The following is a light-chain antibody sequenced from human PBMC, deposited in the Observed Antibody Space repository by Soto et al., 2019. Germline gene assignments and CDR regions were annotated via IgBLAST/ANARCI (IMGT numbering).Light chain of an antibody. CDR1: QSVSSTS. Sequence: EIVLTQSPGNLSLSPGERATLSCRASQSVSSTSLAWYQQKPGQAPRLLMYGVSSRATGIPDRFSGSGSGTDFTLTINRLEPEDFAVYFCQKYDSSVWTFGQGTKVEIK. V-gene: IGKV3-20*01. CDR2: GVS. CDR3: QKYDSSVWT. J-gene: IGKJ1*01.